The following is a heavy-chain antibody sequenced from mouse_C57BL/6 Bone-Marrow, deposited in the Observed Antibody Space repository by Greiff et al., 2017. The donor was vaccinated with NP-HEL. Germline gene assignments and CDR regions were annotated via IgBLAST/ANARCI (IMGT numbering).Heavy chain of an antibody. J-gene: IGHJ2*01. V-gene: IGHV3-8*01. CDR2: ISNSGST. CDR1: GYSITSDY. Sequence: EVQRVESGPGLAKPSQTLSLTCSVTGYSITSDYWNWIRKFPGNKLEYMGYISNSGSTYYNTSIKSRISITRDTTKNQYYLQLNSVTTEDTATYYCARYGSSSYYFDYWGQGTTLTVSS. CDR3: ARYGSSSYYFDY. D-gene: IGHD1-1*01.